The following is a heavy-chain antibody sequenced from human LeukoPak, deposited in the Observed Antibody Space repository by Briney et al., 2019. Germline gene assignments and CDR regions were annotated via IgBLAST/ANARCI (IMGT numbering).Heavy chain of an antibody. Sequence: ASVKVSCKASGYTFTGYYMHWVRQAPGQGLEWMGWINPNSGGTNYAQKFQGRVTMTRGTSISTAYMELSRLRSDDTAVYYCARVSGWGHMYYFDYWGQGTLVTVSS. V-gene: IGHV1-2*02. D-gene: IGHD3-16*01. CDR3: ARVSGWGHMYYFDY. CDR2: INPNSGGT. CDR1: GYTFTGYY. J-gene: IGHJ4*02.